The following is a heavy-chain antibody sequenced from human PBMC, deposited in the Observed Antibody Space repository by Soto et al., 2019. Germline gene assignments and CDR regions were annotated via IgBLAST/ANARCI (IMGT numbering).Heavy chain of an antibody. CDR2: INPNGGST. CDR1: GDTFTSYY. J-gene: IGHJ4*02. V-gene: IGHV1-46*01. CDR3: AKESGSMQPFDY. D-gene: IGHD5-12*01. Sequence: ASVKVSCKAPGDTFTSYYMHWVRQAPGHGLEWMGVINPNGGSTRFAQKFQGRVTMTRDTSTSTVYMELRGLTSEDTAVYYCAKESGSMQPFDYWGQGTLVTVSS.